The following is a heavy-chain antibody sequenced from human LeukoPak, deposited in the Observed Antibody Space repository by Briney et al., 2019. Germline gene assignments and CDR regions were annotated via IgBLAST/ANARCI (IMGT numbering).Heavy chain of an antibody. CDR2: IKQDGSEK. Sequence: PGGSLRLSCAASGFTFSSYWMSWVRQAPGKGLEWVANIKQDGSEKYYVDSVKGRFTISRDNAKNSLYLQMNSLRAEDTAVYYCARALGGTVTDNWFDPWGQGTLVTVSS. V-gene: IGHV3-7*01. CDR3: ARALGGTVTDNWFDP. D-gene: IGHD4-17*01. J-gene: IGHJ5*02. CDR1: GFTFSSYW.